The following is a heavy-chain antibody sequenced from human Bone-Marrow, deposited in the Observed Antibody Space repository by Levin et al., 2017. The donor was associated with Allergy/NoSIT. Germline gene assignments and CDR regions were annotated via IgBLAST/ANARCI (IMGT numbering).Heavy chain of an antibody. CDR1: GFTFSNNA. CDR3: AKDRVAVSSGFLDY. J-gene: IGHJ4*02. V-gene: IGHV3-23*01. Sequence: LSLTCAASGFTFSNNAMSWVRQAPGKGLEWVSAISNSGGSTYYADSVKGRFTISRDNSKNTLYVQMNSLRAEDTAVYYCAKDRVAVSSGFLDYWGQGTLVTVSS. D-gene: IGHD6-19*01. CDR2: ISNSGGST.